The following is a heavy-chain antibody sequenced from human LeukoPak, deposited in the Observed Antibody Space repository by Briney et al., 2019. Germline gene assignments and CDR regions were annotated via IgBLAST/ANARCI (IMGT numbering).Heavy chain of an antibody. CDR3: AKDLDCSSTSCYGAFDI. Sequence: PGGSLRLSCAASGFTFSSYGMHWVRQAPGKGLEWVAVIWYDGSNKYYADSVKGRFTISRDNSKNTLYLQMNSLRAGDTAVYYCAKDLDCSSTSCYGAFDIWGQGTMVTVSS. V-gene: IGHV3-33*06. CDR1: GFTFSSYG. J-gene: IGHJ3*02. D-gene: IGHD2-2*01. CDR2: IWYDGSNK.